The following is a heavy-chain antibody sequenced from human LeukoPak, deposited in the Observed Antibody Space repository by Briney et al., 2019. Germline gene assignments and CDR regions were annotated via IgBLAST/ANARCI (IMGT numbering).Heavy chain of an antibody. J-gene: IGHJ4*02. CDR2: ISGSGGST. D-gene: IGHD6-19*01. CDR3: ASRRTSGWYGGSDY. CDR1: GFTFSNYA. V-gene: IGHV3-23*01. Sequence: GGSLRLSCAASGFTFSNYAMSWVRQAPGKGLEWVSAISGSGGSTYYADSVKGRFTISRDNSKNTLYLQMNSLRAEDTAVYYCASRRTSGWYGGSDYWGQGTLVTVSS.